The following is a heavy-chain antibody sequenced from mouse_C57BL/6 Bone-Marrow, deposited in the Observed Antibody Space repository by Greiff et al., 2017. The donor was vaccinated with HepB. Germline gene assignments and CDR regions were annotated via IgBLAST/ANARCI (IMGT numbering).Heavy chain of an antibody. Sequence: VQGVESGAELMKPGASVKLSCKATGYTFTGYWIEWVNQRPGHGLEWIGEILPGSGSTNYNEKFKGKATFTADTSSNTAYMQLSSLTTEDSAIYYCARESLHYGSSYFDYWGQGTTLTVSS. CDR2: ILPGSGST. CDR1: GYTFTGYW. D-gene: IGHD1-1*01. V-gene: IGHV1-9*01. CDR3: ARESLHYGSSYFDY. J-gene: IGHJ2*01.